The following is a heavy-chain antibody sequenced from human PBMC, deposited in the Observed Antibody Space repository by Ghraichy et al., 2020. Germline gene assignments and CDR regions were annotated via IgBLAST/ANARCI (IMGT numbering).Heavy chain of an antibody. V-gene: IGHV4-61*01. CDR3: ARASGVYATFPKDDY. J-gene: IGHJ4*02. CDR1: GGSVSSGSYY. CDR2: IYYSGST. D-gene: IGHD2-8*01. Sequence: SETLSLTCTVSGGSVSSGSYYWSWIRQPPGKGLEWIGYIYYSGSTNYNPSLKSRVTISVDTSKNQFSLKLSSVTAADTAVYYCARASGVYATFPKDDYWGQGTLVTVSS.